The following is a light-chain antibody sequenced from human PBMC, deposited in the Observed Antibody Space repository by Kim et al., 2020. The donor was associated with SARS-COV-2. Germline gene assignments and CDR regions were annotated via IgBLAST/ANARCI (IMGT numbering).Light chain of an antibody. CDR1: QRISSH. J-gene: IGKJ2*01. CDR2: AAS. V-gene: IGKV1-39*01. Sequence: DIQMTQSPSSLSASVGDRVTITCRASQRISSHLNWFQQNPGKAPKLLIYAASSLHSGVPSRFSGSGSGTDFTLTISSLQPEDFASYYCQQSYSSPYTFGQGTKLEI. CDR3: QQSYSSPYT.